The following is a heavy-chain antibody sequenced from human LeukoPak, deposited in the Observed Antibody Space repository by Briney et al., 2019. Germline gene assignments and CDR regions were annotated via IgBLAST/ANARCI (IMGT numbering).Heavy chain of an antibody. D-gene: IGHD3-10*01. CDR1: GGTFSSYA. CDR3: ASNYGSDSGFGLGS. CDR2: IIPIFGTA. V-gene: IGHV1-69*05. Sequence: SVKVSCKASGGTFSSYAISWVRQAPGQGLEWMGRIIPIFGTANYAQKFQGRVTITTDESTSTAYMELSSLRSEDTAVYYCASNYGSDSGFGLGSWGQGTLVTVSS. J-gene: IGHJ4*02.